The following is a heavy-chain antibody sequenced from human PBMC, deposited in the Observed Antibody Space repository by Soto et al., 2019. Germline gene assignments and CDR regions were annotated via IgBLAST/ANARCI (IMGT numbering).Heavy chain of an antibody. J-gene: IGHJ6*02. D-gene: IGHD2-8*01. Sequence: SVNGACKASGYAFSNNFMHWVRQAPAQGLEWMGVINPTTGLTSNAQKFQGRITMTSDTSSSTAYMELSSLRSEDTAVYYCAISLRNGHFYGMAIWGQG. CDR3: AISLRNGHFYGMAI. CDR1: GYAFSNNF. CDR2: INPTTGLT. V-gene: IGHV1-46*01.